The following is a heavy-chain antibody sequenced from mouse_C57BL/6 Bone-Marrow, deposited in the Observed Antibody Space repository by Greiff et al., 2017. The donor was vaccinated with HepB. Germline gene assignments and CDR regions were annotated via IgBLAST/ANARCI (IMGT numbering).Heavy chain of an antibody. D-gene: IGHD1-1*01. CDR1: GFTFSDYG. J-gene: IGHJ2*01. Sequence: EVMLVESGGGLVKPGGSLKLSCAASGFTFSDYGMHWVRQAPEKGLEWVAYISSGSSTIYYADTVKGRFTISRDNTKNTLFLQMTSLRSEDTAMYYCARRYYGSLDYWGQGTTLTVSS. V-gene: IGHV5-17*01. CDR2: ISSGSSTI. CDR3: ARRYYGSLDY.